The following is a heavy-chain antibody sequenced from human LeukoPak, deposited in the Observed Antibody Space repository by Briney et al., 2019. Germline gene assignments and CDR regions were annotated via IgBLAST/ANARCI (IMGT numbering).Heavy chain of an antibody. CDR2: IYYSGST. CDR3: ASMEYAPAAGGY. Sequence: SETLSLTCTVSGGSISSSSYYWGWIRQPPGKGLEWIGSIYYSGSTYYNPSLKSRVTISVDTSKNQFSLKLSSVTAADTAVYYCASMEYAPAAGGYWGQGTLVTVSS. V-gene: IGHV4-39*01. CDR1: GGSISSSSYY. J-gene: IGHJ4*02. D-gene: IGHD2-2*01.